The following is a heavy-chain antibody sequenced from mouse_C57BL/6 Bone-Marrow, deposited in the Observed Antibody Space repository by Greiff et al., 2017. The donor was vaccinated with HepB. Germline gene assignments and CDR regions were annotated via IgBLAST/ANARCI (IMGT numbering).Heavy chain of an antibody. Sequence: EVKLVESGGDLVKPGGSLKLSCAASGFTFSSYGMSWVRQTPDKRLEWVATISSGGSYTYYPDSVKGRFTISRDNAKNTLYLQMSSLKSEDTAMYYCARQGYYGSSPYYYAMDYWGQGTSVTVSS. J-gene: IGHJ4*01. CDR3: ARQGYYGSSPYYYAMDY. CDR1: GFTFSSYG. CDR2: ISSGGSYT. V-gene: IGHV5-6*01. D-gene: IGHD1-1*01.